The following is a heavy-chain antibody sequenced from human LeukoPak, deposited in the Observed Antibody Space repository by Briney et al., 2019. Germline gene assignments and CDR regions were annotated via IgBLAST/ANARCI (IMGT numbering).Heavy chain of an antibody. Sequence: ASVKVSCKASGYTFASYDINWLRQATGQGLEWMGCMNPNSANTGYAQKFQGRVTMTRNSSISTAYMEMSSLISEDTAVYYCARGPRTGEDGTAGTFDYWGQGTLVTVSS. CDR2: MNPNSANT. V-gene: IGHV1-8*01. CDR3: ARGPRTGEDGTAGTFDY. D-gene: IGHD5-24*01. CDR1: GYTFASYD. J-gene: IGHJ4*02.